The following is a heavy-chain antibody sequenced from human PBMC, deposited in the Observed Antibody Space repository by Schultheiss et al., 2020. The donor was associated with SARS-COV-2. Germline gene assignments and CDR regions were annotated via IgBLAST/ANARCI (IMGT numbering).Heavy chain of an antibody. CDR2: ICHSGST. CDR1: GGSFSGYY. Sequence: SETLSLTCAVYGGSFSGYYWSWIRQPPGKGLEWIGEICHSGSTNYNPSLRSRVTISVDKSKKQVSLKLSSVTAADTAVYYCARNKGDTRYSGYDNYYYYMDVWGKGTTVTVSS. CDR3: ARNKGDTRYSGYDNYYYYMDV. D-gene: IGHD5-12*01. J-gene: IGHJ6*03. V-gene: IGHV4-34*01.